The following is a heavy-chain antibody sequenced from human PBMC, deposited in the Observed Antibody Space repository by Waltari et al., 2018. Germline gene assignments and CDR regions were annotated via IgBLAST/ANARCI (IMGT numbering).Heavy chain of an antibody. Sequence: QVQLQESGPGLVKPSETLSLTCTVSGGSFNSFFWIWIRQPAGKGLQWIGRVFTNGTTNYNPSLKSRLTMSVDVSRKQFSLKLSSVTAADTAVYYCARGRGNREDYWGQGTLVTVSS. J-gene: IGHJ4*02. CDR2: VFTNGTT. CDR1: GGSFNSFF. V-gene: IGHV4-4*07. CDR3: ARGRGNREDY.